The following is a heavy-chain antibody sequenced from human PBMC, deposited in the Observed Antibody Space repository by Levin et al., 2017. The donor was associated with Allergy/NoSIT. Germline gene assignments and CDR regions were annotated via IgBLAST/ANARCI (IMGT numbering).Heavy chain of an antibody. CDR2: VTNSGSNT. D-gene: IGHD3-10*01. CDR3: AKSGFGDQGKLFDS. CDR1: GFTFSTYA. V-gene: IGHV3-23*01. J-gene: IGHJ4*02. Sequence: GESLKISCAASGFTFSTYAMSWVRQAPGKGLEWVSDVTNSGSNTYYADSVKGRFTISRDNAKNTLSLQMSGLRVEDTATYYCAKSGFGDQGKLFDSWGQGTLVTVSS.